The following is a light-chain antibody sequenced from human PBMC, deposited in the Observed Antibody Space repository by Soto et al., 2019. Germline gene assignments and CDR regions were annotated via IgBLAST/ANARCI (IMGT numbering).Light chain of an antibody. CDR1: KLGDKY. J-gene: IGLJ2*01. Sequence: YELTQPPSVSVSPGQTASITCSGDKLGDKYACWYQQKPGQSPVLVIYQDNKRPSGIPERFSGSNSGNTATLTISGTQAMDEADYYCQAWDSSNVVFGGGTKLTVL. V-gene: IGLV3-1*01. CDR3: QAWDSSNVV. CDR2: QDN.